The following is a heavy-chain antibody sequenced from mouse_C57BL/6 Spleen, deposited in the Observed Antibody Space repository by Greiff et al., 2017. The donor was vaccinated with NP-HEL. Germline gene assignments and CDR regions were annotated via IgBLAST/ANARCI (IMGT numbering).Heavy chain of an antibody. J-gene: IGHJ4*01. V-gene: IGHV5-6*02. D-gene: IGHD5-5*01. Sequence: DVMLVESGGDLVKPGGSLKLSCAASGFTFSSYGMSWVRQTPDKRLEWVATISSGGSYTYYPDSVKGRFTISRDNAKNTLYLQMSSLKSEDTAMYYCARRYHGDYYAMDYWGQGTSVTVSS. CDR2: ISSGGSYT. CDR3: ARRYHGDYYAMDY. CDR1: GFTFSSYG.